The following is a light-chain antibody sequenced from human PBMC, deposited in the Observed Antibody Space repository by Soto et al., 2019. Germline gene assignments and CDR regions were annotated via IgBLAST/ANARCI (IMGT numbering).Light chain of an antibody. Sequence: QSALTQPASVSGSPGQSITISCTRGSSDVGGYNYVSWCQQHPGKAPKLMIYEFSNRPSGVANRFSGSKSGYTASLSISELQAEDEADYYCSSYRSSSIDYIFETGTKLTVL. CDR2: EFS. CDR1: SSDVGGYNY. CDR3: SSYRSSSIDYI. V-gene: IGLV2-14*01. J-gene: IGLJ1*01.